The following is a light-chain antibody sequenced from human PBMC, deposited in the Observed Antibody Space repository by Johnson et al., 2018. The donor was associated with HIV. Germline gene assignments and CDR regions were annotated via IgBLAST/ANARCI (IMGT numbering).Light chain of an antibody. CDR3: ETWDSSLSARV. Sequence: QSVLTQPPSVSAAPGQKVTISCSGSSSNIGNNYVSWYQQLPGTAPKLLIYDNNKRPSGIRDRFSGSKSGTSATLGITGLQTGDEADYYCETWDSSLSARVFGAGTKFTVL. J-gene: IGLJ1*01. CDR2: DNN. V-gene: IGLV1-51*01. CDR1: SSNIGNNY.